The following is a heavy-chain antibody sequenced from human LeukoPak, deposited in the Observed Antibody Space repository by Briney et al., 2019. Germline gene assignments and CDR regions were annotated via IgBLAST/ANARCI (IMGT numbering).Heavy chain of an antibody. V-gene: IGHV4-4*07. J-gene: IGHJ4*02. CDR3: ALRGYCSDGTCYSDY. CDR2: VYTGGST. D-gene: IGHD2-15*01. CDR1: GGSINSYY. Sequence: PSETLSLTCTVSGGSINSYYWSWIRQPAGEGLEWIGRVYTGGSTYYNPSLKSRVTMSVDTSTNQFSPKLNSVTAADTAVYYCALRGYCSDGTCYSDYWGQGTLVTVSS.